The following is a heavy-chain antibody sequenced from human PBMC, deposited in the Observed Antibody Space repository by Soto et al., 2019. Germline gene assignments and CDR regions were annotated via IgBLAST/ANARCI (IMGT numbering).Heavy chain of an antibody. CDR3: ARPREAGKYYYGVDV. CDR1: GYSFSSYW. J-gene: IGHJ6*02. V-gene: IGHV5-51*01. Sequence: PGESLKISCKRSGYSFSSYWIAWVRQIPGKGLEWMGIIYPGDSDTRYSPSFQGQVTISADKSISTAYLQWSSLKASDTAMYYCARPREAGKYYYGVDVWGQGTTVTVSS. CDR2: IYPGDSDT. D-gene: IGHD6-19*01.